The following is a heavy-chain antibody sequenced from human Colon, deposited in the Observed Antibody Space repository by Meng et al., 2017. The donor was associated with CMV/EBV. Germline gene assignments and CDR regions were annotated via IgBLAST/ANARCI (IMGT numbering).Heavy chain of an antibody. CDR1: GFSFSSYG. J-gene: IGHJ4*02. Sequence: GESLKISCAASGFSFSSYGMNWVRQAPGKGLEWVSSITTASLYTHYADSVKGRFTISRDNAKNSLYLQMNSLRAEDTAVYYCARDRYCSSTSCYNFLADYWGQGTLVTVSS. CDR2: ITTASLYT. D-gene: IGHD2-2*02. V-gene: IGHV3-21*01. CDR3: ARDRYCSSTSCYNFLADY.